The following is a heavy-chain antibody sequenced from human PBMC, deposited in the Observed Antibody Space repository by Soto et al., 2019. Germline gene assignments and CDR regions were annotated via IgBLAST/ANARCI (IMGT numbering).Heavy chain of an antibody. CDR1: GGSITRNNHY. Sequence: QLQLQESGPGLVKPSETLSLTCIVSGGSITRNNHYWGWIRQSPGKGLEWIGSILYSGSTNYNPSSRSRVTLSVETSKNQFSPKMSSVTAADTALYYCARLGSSGWYQGSYFDYWGQGTLVTVSS. J-gene: IGHJ4*02. D-gene: IGHD6-19*01. CDR3: ARLGSSGWYQGSYFDY. CDR2: ILYSGST. V-gene: IGHV4-39*01.